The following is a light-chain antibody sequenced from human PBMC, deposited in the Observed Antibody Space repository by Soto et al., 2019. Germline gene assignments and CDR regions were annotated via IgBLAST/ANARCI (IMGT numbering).Light chain of an antibody. CDR2: GAS. Sequence: EIVLTQSPGTLSLSPGERATLSCRASQSVSSSHLAWYQQKPGQAPRLLIYGASSRATGIPDRFSGSGSGTGFTLTISRLEPEDFAVYYCQQYGSSRTFGQGTKVDIK. V-gene: IGKV3-20*01. J-gene: IGKJ1*01. CDR1: QSVSSSH. CDR3: QQYGSSRT.